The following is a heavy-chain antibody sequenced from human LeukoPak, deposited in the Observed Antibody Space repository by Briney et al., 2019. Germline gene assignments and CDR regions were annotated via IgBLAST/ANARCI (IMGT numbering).Heavy chain of an antibody. Sequence: PGGSLRLSCAASEFTFYNYWMSWVRQAPGKGLEWVANINQDGGKEYYVDSVKGRFTISRDNAKNSLYLQMNSLRADDMAVYYCARGKNWFDPWGQGTLVTVSS. CDR1: EFTFYNYW. CDR3: ARGKNWFDP. CDR2: INQDGGKE. V-gene: IGHV3-7*01. J-gene: IGHJ5*02.